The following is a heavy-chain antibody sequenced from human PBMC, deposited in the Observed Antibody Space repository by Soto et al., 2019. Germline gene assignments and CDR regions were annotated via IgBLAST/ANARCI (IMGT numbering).Heavy chain of an antibody. CDR2: IIPIFATA. CDR1: GGTFSSYA. D-gene: IGHD2-15*01. J-gene: IGHJ5*02. Sequence: SVKVSCKASGGTFSSYAISWMRQAPGQGLEWMGGIIPIFATANYAQKFQGRVTITADESTSTAYMELSSLRSEDTAVYYCARSDIVVVVAATYNWFDPWGQGTLVTVSS. V-gene: IGHV1-69*13. CDR3: ARSDIVVVVAATYNWFDP.